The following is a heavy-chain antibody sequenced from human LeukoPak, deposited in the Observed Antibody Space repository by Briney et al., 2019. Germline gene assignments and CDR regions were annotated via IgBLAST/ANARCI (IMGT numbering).Heavy chain of an antibody. J-gene: IGHJ4*02. Sequence: GGSLRLSCAASGFTFSSYNMSWVRQAPGKGLEWVANIKQDGSEKYYVDSVKGRFTISRDNAKNSLYLQMNSLRAEDTAVYYCAGRDYYDSSGLNWGQGTLVTVSS. D-gene: IGHD3-22*01. CDR3: AGRDYYDSSGLN. CDR2: IKQDGSEK. V-gene: IGHV3-7*03. CDR1: GFTFSSYN.